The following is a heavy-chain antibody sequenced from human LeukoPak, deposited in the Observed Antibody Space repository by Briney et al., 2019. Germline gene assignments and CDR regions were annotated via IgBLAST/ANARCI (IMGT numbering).Heavy chain of an antibody. Sequence: SVKVSCKASGGIFSSYTISWVRQAPGQGLEWMGRIIPILGIANYAQKFQGRVTITADKSTSTAYMELSSLRSEDTAVYYCATTAGAAGGYYGMDVWGQGTTVTVSS. CDR3: ATTAGAAGGYYGMDV. CDR2: IIPILGIA. J-gene: IGHJ6*02. CDR1: GGIFSSYT. D-gene: IGHD6-13*01. V-gene: IGHV1-69*02.